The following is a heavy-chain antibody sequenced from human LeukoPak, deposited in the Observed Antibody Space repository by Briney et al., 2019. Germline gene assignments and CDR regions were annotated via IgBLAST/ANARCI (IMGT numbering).Heavy chain of an antibody. D-gene: IGHD2-2*03. CDR2: INRRGGK. V-gene: IGHV3-23*01. CDR1: GFAFSTYD. CDR3: AQGGYFAFDP. Sequence: PGGSLRLSCVASGFAFSTYDMQWVRQAPGKGLEWVSGINRRGGKYYTDSVKGRFTISRDNSKSTLYLEMNSLRADDTAVYYCAQGGYFAFDPWGQGTMVTVSS. J-gene: IGHJ3*01.